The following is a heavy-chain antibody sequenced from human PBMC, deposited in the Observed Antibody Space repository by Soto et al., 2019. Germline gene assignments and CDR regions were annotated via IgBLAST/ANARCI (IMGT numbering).Heavy chain of an antibody. Sequence: GGSLRLSCAASGFTFSSYGMHWVRQAPGKGLEWVAVIWYDGSNKYYADSVKGRFTISRDNSKNTLYLQMNSLRAEDTAVYYCARDETYYYDSSGYYFHYWGQETLVTVSS. D-gene: IGHD3-22*01. CDR1: GFTFSSYG. J-gene: IGHJ4*02. CDR3: ARDETYYYDSSGYYFHY. V-gene: IGHV3-33*01. CDR2: IWYDGSNK.